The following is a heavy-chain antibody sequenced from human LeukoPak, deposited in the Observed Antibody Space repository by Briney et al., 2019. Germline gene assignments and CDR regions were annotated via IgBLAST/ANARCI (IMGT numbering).Heavy chain of an antibody. V-gene: IGHV3-7*01. CDR3: ARVSHSSSWYGHY. CDR1: GFTFSSYW. D-gene: IGHD6-13*01. Sequence: GGSLRLSCAASGFTFSSYWMSWVRQAPGKGLEWVANIKQDGSEKYYVDSVKGRFTISRDNARDSLYLQMNSLRAEDTAVYYCARVSHSSSWYGHYWGQGTLVTVSS. J-gene: IGHJ4*02. CDR2: IKQDGSEK.